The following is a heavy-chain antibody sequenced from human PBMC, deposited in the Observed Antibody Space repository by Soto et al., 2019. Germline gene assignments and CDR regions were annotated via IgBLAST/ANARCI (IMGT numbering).Heavy chain of an antibody. D-gene: IGHD5-12*01. CDR1: GGSISSSSYY. J-gene: IGHJ4*02. CDR2: IYYSGST. CDR3: ARLSGYSGYDQGWFSD. V-gene: IGHV4-39*01. Sequence: QLQLQESGPGLVKPSETLSLTCTVSGGSISSSSYYWCWIRQPPGKGLEWIGSIYYSGSTYYNPSLKCRVTISVDTSKNQFSLKLSSVTAADTAVYYCARLSGYSGYDQGWFSDWGQGTLVTVSS.